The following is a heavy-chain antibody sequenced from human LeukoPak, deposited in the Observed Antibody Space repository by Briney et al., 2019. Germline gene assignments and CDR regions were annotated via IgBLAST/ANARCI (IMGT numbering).Heavy chain of an antibody. D-gene: IGHD5-24*01. V-gene: IGHV1-69*13. Sequence: SVKVSCKASGGTFSSYAISWVRQAPGQGLEWMGGIIPIFGAANYAQKFQGRVTITADESTSTAYMELSSLRSEDTAVYYCAREDVEMATINYYYYYGMDVWGQGTTVTVSS. CDR3: AREDVEMATINYYYYYGMDV. CDR2: IIPIFGAA. CDR1: GGTFSSYA. J-gene: IGHJ6*02.